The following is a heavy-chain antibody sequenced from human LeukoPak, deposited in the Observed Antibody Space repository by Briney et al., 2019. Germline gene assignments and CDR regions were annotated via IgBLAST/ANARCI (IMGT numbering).Heavy chain of an antibody. CDR3: ARENSGSYREFDY. CDR2: IYTSGST. Sequence: SETLSLTCTVAGGSISSYYWSWIRQPAGKGLEWIGRIYTSGSTNYNASLKRRVSMSVDTSKNQFSLKLSSVTAADTAVFYCARENSGSYREFDYWGQGTLVTVSS. D-gene: IGHD1-26*01. V-gene: IGHV4-4*07. CDR1: GGSISSYY. J-gene: IGHJ4*02.